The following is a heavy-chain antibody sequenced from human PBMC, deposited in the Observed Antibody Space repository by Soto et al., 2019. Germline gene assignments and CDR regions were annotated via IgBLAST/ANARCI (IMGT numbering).Heavy chain of an antibody. CDR3: AKLSGSYPNYYFDY. D-gene: IGHD1-26*01. Sequence: EVQLLESGGGLVQLGGSLRLSCAASGFTFSNYVMSWVRQAPGKGLEWVSAISGSGGSTYYADSVKGRFTISKDNSRNTLYLQMNSLRAEDTAVYHCAKLSGSYPNYYFDYWGQGTLVTVSS. CDR1: GFTFSNYV. CDR2: ISGSGGST. J-gene: IGHJ4*02. V-gene: IGHV3-23*01.